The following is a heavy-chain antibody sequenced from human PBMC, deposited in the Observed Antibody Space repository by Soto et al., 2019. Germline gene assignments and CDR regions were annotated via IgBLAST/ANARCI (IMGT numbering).Heavy chain of an antibody. CDR2: ISWNSNSI. CDR1: GFTFDDYA. Sequence: PGGSLRLSCAASGFTFDDYAMHWVRQAPGKGLEWVSSISWNSNSIGYADSVKGRFTISRDNAKNSLYLQMNSLRVEDTALYYCAKDRGSASGPFDYWGQGTLVTVSS. J-gene: IGHJ4*02. V-gene: IGHV3-9*01. D-gene: IGHD3-16*01. CDR3: AKDRGSASGPFDY.